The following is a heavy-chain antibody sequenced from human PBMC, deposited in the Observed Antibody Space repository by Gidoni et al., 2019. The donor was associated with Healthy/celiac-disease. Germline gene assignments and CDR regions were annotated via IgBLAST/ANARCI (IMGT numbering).Heavy chain of an antibody. J-gene: IGHJ6*02. CDR1: GFTFSDHY. CDR3: ARVGGYDFWSETYYYYGMDV. D-gene: IGHD3-3*01. V-gene: IGHV3-72*01. CDR2: TRNKANSYTT. Sequence: EVQLVESGGGLVQPGGSLRLSCAASGFTFSDHYMDWVRPAPGKGLEWVGRTRNKANSYTTEYAASVKGRFTISRDDSKNSLYLQMNSLKTEDTAVYYCARVGGYDFWSETYYYYGMDVWGQGTTVTVSS.